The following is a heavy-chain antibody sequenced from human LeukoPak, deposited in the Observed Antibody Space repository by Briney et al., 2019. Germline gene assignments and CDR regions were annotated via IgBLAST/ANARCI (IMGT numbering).Heavy chain of an antibody. D-gene: IGHD2/OR15-2a*01. V-gene: IGHV3-23*05. CDR1: GLSFSSHG. Sequence: PGGSLRLSCAASGLSFSSHGMDWVRQAPGKGLEWVSSIGINTHYADSVKGRFIISRDNSKNTLYLQMNSLRAEDTAIYYCAKKYSNTWPSFDSWGQGTLVTVSS. CDR3: AKKYSNTWPSFDS. CDR2: IGINT. J-gene: IGHJ5*01.